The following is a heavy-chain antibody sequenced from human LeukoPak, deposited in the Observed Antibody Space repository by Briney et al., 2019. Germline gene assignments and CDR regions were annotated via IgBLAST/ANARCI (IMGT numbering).Heavy chain of an antibody. J-gene: IGHJ5*02. V-gene: IGHV3-73*01. CDR1: GFTFSGSA. CDR3: TRREYSSSWYVWFDP. D-gene: IGHD6-13*01. CDR2: IRSKANSYAA. Sequence: GGSLRLSCAASGFTFSGSAMHWVRQASGKGLEWVGRIRSKANSYAAAYAASVKGRFTISRDDSKNTAYLQMNSLKTEDTAVYYCTRREYSSSWYVWFDPWGQGTLVTVSS.